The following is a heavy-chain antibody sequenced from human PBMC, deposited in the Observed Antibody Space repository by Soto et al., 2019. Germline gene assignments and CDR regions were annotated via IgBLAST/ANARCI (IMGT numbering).Heavy chain of an antibody. CDR2: VYYSGST. CDR1: GGSISSSSYY. V-gene: IGHV4-39*01. D-gene: IGHD6-13*01. J-gene: IGHJ4*02. Sequence: QLQLQESGPGLVKPSETLSLTCTVSGGSISSSSYYWGWIRQPPGKGLEWIGSVYYSGSTYYNPSLKPRVTISVDTSKDQFSLKLSSVTAADTAVYYCVRRGSSSCYGYWGQGTLVTVSS. CDR3: VRRGSSSCYGY.